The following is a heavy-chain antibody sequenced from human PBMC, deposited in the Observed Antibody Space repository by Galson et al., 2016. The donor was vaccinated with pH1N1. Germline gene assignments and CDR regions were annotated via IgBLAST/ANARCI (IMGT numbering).Heavy chain of an antibody. V-gene: IGHV3-74*01. CDR3: VRGRYCSGGSCYSPTAEYFQH. CDR1: GFIFTNYW. Sequence: SLRLSCAASGFIFTNYWMHWVRQAPGRGLVWVARANNDGGSTNYADSVKGRFTLPRDNAKNTVFLEMSSLRAKDTGAYYCVRGRYCSGGSCYSPTAEYFQHWGRGTLLTVSS. CDR2: ANNDGGST. J-gene: IGHJ1*01. D-gene: IGHD2-15*01.